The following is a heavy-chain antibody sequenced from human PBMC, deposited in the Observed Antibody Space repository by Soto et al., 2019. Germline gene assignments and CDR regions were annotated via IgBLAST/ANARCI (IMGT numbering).Heavy chain of an antibody. CDR1: GYTFTSCN. CDR3: ARGRYHGDYCYFQH. V-gene: IGHV1-46*03. CDR2: IKPSGGST. Sequence: ASVKVSCKASGYTFTSCNMHWVRQAPGQGLEWIGIIKPSGGSTSYAQKIQSRGTMTRDTSTSTVYVELSSLRSEDTAVYYCARGRYHGDYCYFQHWGQGTLVTVSS. D-gene: IGHD4-17*01. J-gene: IGHJ1*01.